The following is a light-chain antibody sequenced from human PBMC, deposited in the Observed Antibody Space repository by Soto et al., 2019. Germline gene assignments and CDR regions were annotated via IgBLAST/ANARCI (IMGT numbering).Light chain of an antibody. J-gene: IGLJ2*01. Sequence: QSALTQPPSASGSPGQSVAISCTGTSSDAGGNNYVSWYQQHPGKAPKLMVYEVTKRPSGVPDRFAGSKSGNTASLTVSGLQAEDEADYYCSSYAGSNNVIFGGGTKLTVL. CDR3: SSYAGSNNVI. V-gene: IGLV2-8*01. CDR2: EVT. CDR1: SSDAGGNNY.